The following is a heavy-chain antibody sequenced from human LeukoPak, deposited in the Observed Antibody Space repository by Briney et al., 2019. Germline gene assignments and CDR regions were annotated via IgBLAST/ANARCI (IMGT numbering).Heavy chain of an antibody. CDR2: IKQDGSEK. CDR3: ARDEDYYGSGKKSVAFDI. V-gene: IGHV3-7*01. D-gene: IGHD3-10*01. CDR1: GFTFSSYW. J-gene: IGHJ3*02. Sequence: GGSLRLSCAASGFTFSSYWMSWVRQAPGKGLEWAASIKQDGSEKHYVDSVKGRFTISRDNAKNSLYLQMNSLRAEDTAVYYCARDEDYYGSGKKSVAFDIWGQGTMVTVSS.